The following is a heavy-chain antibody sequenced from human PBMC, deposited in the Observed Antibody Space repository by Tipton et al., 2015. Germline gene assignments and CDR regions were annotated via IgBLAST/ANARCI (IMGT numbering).Heavy chain of an antibody. J-gene: IGHJ4*02. Sequence: SLRLSCAASGFTFSNYWMHWVRQAPGKGLVWVSHVNTDGTTTGYADFVKGRFTISRDNSKNTLYLQMNSLRADDMAVYYCAKLNYVWGKVGGYLDYWGQGTLVTVSS. CDR1: GFTFSNYW. D-gene: IGHD3-16*01. V-gene: IGHV3-74*01. CDR3: AKLNYVWGKVGGYLDY. CDR2: VNTDGTTT.